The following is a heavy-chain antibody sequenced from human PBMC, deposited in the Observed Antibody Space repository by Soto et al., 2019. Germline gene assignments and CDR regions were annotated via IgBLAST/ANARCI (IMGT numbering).Heavy chain of an antibody. CDR3: AREGQPIVLVPAANRRYYFDY. V-gene: IGHV1-69*12. J-gene: IGHJ4*02. D-gene: IGHD2-2*01. CDR2: IIPIFGTA. CDR1: GGTFSSHA. Sequence: QVQLVQSGAEVKKPGSSVKVSCKASGGTFSSHAISWVRQAPGQGLEWMGGIIPIFGTANYAQKFQGRVTITADESTSTAYMELSSLRSEDTAVYYCAREGQPIVLVPAANRRYYFDYWGQGTLVTVSS.